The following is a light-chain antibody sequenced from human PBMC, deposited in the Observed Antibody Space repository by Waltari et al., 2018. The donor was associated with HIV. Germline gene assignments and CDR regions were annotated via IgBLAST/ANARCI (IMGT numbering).Light chain of an antibody. CDR3: QQYNDWPQT. Sequence: EIVMTQSPDTLSVSPGEKANLSCRASQSVGGNLAWYQVRPGQAPSLLIYAATSRTTGFPGRFRGSGSGTEFTLTISSLQSEDFAIYYCQQYNDWPQTFGQGTRVDIK. CDR2: AAT. CDR1: QSVGGN. V-gene: IGKV3-15*01. J-gene: IGKJ1*01.